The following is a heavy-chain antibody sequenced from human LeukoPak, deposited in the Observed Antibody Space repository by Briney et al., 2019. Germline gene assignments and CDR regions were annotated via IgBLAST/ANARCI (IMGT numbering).Heavy chain of an antibody. CDR2: ISGSGGST. CDR3: AKVPTVVPAAMGGFDY. D-gene: IGHD2-2*01. V-gene: IGHV3-23*01. CDR1: GFTFSSYA. Sequence: GGSLRLSCAASGFTFSSYAMSWVRQAPGKGLEWISAISGSGGSTYYADSVKGRFTISRDNSKNTLYLQMNSLRAEDTAVYYCAKVPTVVPAAMGGFDYWGQGTLVTVSS. J-gene: IGHJ4*02.